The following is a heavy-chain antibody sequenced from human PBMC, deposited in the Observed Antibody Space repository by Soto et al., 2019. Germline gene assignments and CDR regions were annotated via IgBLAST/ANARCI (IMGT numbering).Heavy chain of an antibody. CDR3: TRDGSASWNSGVFYTYYDY. Sequence: PSETLSLTCTVSGGSISSSSYYWGWIRQPPGKGLEWIGSIYYSGSTYYNLSLKSRVTISVDTSKNQFSLKLSSVTAEDTAVYFCTRDGSASWNSGVFYTYYDYWGQGTLVTVSS. V-gene: IGHV4-39*02. CDR2: IYYSGST. D-gene: IGHD3-10*01. J-gene: IGHJ4*02. CDR1: GGSISSSSYY.